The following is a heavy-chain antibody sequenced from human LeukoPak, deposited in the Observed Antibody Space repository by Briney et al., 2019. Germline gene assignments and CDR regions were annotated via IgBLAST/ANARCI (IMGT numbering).Heavy chain of an antibody. CDR2: ISSSSSTI. D-gene: IGHD3-10*01. V-gene: IGHV3-48*02. Sequence: GGSLRLSCAASGFTFSSYSMNWVRQAPGKGLEWVSYISSSSSTIYYADSVKGRFTISRDNAKNSLYLQMNSLRDEDTAVYYCARDGMVRGVIIWDAFDIWGQGTMVTVCS. CDR1: GFTFSSYS. J-gene: IGHJ3*02. CDR3: ARDGMVRGVIIWDAFDI.